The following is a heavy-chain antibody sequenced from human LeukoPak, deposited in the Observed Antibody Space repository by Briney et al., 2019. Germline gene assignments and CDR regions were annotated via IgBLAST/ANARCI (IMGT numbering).Heavy chain of an antibody. CDR2: ISSSSYI. V-gene: IGHV3-21*01. D-gene: IGHD3-22*01. CDR3: ARDLWYDSSGYQGY. J-gene: IGHJ4*02. Sequence: TGGSLRLSCAASGFTFSSYSMNWVRQAPGKGLEWVSSISSSSYIYYADSVKGRFTISRDNAKNSLYLQMNSLRAEDTAVYYCARDLWYDSSGYQGYWGQGTLVTVSS. CDR1: GFTFSSYS.